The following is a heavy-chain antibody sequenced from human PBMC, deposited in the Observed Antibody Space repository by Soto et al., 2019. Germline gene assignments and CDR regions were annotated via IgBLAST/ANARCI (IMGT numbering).Heavy chain of an antibody. CDR3: ATVGKSAAAYYFYYMDV. CDR2: ISSSSSTI. V-gene: IGHV3-48*01. D-gene: IGHD2-15*01. J-gene: IGHJ6*03. CDR1: GFTFSSYG. Sequence: GGSLRLSCAASGFTFSSYGINWVRQAPGKGLEWVSYISSSSSTIYYADSVKGRFTISRDNAENSLYLQMNSLRAEDTAVYYCATVGKSAAAYYFYYMDVWGKGTTVTVSS.